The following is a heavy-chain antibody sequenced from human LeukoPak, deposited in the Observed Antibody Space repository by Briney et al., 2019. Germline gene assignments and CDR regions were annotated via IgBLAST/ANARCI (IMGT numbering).Heavy chain of an antibody. Sequence: GGSLRLSCAASGFYFRDHWMDWVRQAPGKGLEWVGHIKTDGSETYYLDSLKGRISISRDNTNNALYLQMNSLRVEDTAIYYCVKNDGWFHLAQWGQGALVTVSS. CDR1: GFYFRDHW. D-gene: IGHD6-19*01. V-gene: IGHV3-7*03. CDR3: VKNDGWFHLAQ. CDR2: IKTDGSET. J-gene: IGHJ4*02.